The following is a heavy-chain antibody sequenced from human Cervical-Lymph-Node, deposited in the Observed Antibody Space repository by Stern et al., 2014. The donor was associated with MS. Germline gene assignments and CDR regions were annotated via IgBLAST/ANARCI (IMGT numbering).Heavy chain of an antibody. D-gene: IGHD2-15*01. CDR3: ARDGRHRDNYGLDV. CDR1: GGPFNVYA. V-gene: IGHV1-69*01. Sequence: VQLVQSGAEVKKPGSSVKVSCKASGGPFNVYAITWLRQPPGQGLEWMGGITPIFGTANYAQKFQGRVTITADESTRTSSMQLSSLRSNDTAVYYCARDGRHRDNYGLDVWGQGTTVIVSS. J-gene: IGHJ6*02. CDR2: ITPIFGTA.